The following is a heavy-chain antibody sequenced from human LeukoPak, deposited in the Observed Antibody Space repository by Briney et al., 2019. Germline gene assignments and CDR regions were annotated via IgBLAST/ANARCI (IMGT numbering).Heavy chain of an antibody. CDR2: INPNSGGT. V-gene: IGHV1-2*02. Sequence: ASVKVSCKASGYTFTGYYMHWVRQAPGQGLEWMGWINPNSGGTNYAQKFQGRVTMTRDTSISTAYMELSRLRSYDTAVYYCAREGDYYGSRRDWFDPWGQGTLVTVSS. D-gene: IGHD3-10*01. CDR1: GYTFTGYY. J-gene: IGHJ5*02. CDR3: AREGDYYGSRRDWFDP.